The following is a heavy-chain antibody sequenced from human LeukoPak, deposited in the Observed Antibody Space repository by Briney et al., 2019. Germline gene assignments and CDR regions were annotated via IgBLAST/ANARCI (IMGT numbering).Heavy chain of an antibody. CDR2: INKDGSAT. Sequence: PGGSLRLSCEASGFTFDAYAMHWFRQAPGKGLEWVSLINKDGSATYYADSVKGRFTISRDNSKNSLYLQMNSLRSEDTALYYCATWAFYHSLDVWGQGTTVTVSS. J-gene: IGHJ6*02. D-gene: IGHD1-26*01. CDR1: GFTFDAYA. V-gene: IGHV3-43*02. CDR3: ATWAFYHSLDV.